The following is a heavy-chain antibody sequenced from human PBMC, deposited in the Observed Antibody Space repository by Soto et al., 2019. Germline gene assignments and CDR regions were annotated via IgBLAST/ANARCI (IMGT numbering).Heavy chain of an antibody. CDR3: AKQMVRGVIRAKDGMDV. CDR1: GFTFSSYG. Sequence: QVQLVESGGGVVQPGRSLRLSCAASGFTFSSYGMHWVRQAPGKGLEWVAVISDDGSNKYYADSVKGRFTISRDNSKNTLYLQKKSLRAEDTAVNYRAKQMVRGVIRAKDGMDVWGQGTPVTGSS. CDR2: ISDDGSNK. J-gene: IGHJ6*02. V-gene: IGHV3-30*18. D-gene: IGHD3-10*01.